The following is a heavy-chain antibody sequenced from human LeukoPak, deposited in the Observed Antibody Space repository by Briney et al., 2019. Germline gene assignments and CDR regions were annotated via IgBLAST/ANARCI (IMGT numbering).Heavy chain of an antibody. CDR1: GGSISSGDYY. J-gene: IGHJ3*02. CDR2: IYYSGST. CDR3: ASYSYDSSGKDAFDI. V-gene: IGHV4-30-4*01. D-gene: IGHD3-22*01. Sequence: SQTLSLTCTVSGGSISSGDYYWTWTRQPPGKGLEWIGYIYYSGSTYYNPSLKRRVTISLDTSKNQFSLNLSSVTAADTAVYYCASYSYDSSGKDAFDIWGQGTMVTVSS.